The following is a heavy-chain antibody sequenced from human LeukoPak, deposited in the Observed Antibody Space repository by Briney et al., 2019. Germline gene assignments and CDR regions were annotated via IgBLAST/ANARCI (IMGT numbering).Heavy chain of an antibody. V-gene: IGHV3-30*03. Sequence: GRSLRLSCAASGFTFSSYGMHWVRQAPGKGLEWVAVISYDGSNKYYADSVKGRFTISRDNSKNTLYLQMNSLRAEDTAVYYCAADGNSGSYPFDYWGQGTLVTVSS. CDR2: ISYDGSNK. D-gene: IGHD1-26*01. J-gene: IGHJ4*02. CDR3: AADGNSGSYPFDY. CDR1: GFTFSSYG.